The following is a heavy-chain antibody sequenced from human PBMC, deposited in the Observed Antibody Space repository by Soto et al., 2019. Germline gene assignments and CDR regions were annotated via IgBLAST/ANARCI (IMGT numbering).Heavy chain of an antibody. CDR2: VSGSNGKT. CDR3: ARDFYPLAYYFDP. V-gene: IGHV1-18*04. CDR1: GYTFINHG. Sequence: ASVKVSCKASGYTFINHGISWVRQAPGQGLEWMGWVSGSNGKTKYAQKFQGRVTMTRETSTSAAHMELRNLTSDDTAVYFCARDFYPLAYYFDPWGQGTLVTVSS. J-gene: IGHJ4*02.